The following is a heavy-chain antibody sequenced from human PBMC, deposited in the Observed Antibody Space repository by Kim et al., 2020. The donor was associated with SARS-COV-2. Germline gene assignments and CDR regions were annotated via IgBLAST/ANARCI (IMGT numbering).Heavy chain of an antibody. CDR2: INAGNGNT. V-gene: IGHV1-3*01. J-gene: IGHJ4*02. Sequence: ASVKVSCKASGYTFTSYAMHWVRQAPGQRLEWMGWINAGNGNTKYSQKFQGRVTITRDTSASTAYMELSSLRSEDTAVYYCARAGAGATNYFDYWGQGTLVTVSS. CDR1: GYTFTSYA. CDR3: ARAGAGATNYFDY. D-gene: IGHD1-26*01.